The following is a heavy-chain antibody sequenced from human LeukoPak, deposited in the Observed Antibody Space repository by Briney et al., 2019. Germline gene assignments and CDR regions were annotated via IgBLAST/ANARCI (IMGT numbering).Heavy chain of an antibody. V-gene: IGHV3-21*01. D-gene: IGHD2-2*01. CDR2: ISSSSSYI. CDR3: ARDLGYCSSTSCPNDY. CDR1: GFTFSSYS. Sequence: PGGSLTLSCAASGFTFSSYSMNWVRQAPGKGLEWVSSISSSSSYIYYADSVKGRFTISRDNAKNSLYLQMNSLRAEDTAVYYCARDLGYCSSTSCPNDYWGQGTLVTVSS. J-gene: IGHJ4*02.